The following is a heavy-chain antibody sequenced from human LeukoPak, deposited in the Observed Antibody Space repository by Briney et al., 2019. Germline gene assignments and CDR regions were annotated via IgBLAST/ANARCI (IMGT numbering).Heavy chain of an antibody. CDR2: ISTSGGST. CDR3: ASVQRPGEPYFDY. CDR1: GFTFSSYA. D-gene: IGHD7-27*01. Sequence: GGSLRLSCAGSGFTFSSYAMSWVRQAPGEGLEWVSAISTSGGSTYYADSVKGRFTISRDNSKNTLHLQMNSLRAEDTAVYYCASVQRPGEPYFDYWGQGTLVTVSS. V-gene: IGHV3-23*01. J-gene: IGHJ4*02.